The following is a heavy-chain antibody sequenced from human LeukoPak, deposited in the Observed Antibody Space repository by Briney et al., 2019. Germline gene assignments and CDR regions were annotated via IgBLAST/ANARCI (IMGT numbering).Heavy chain of an antibody. CDR3: AREGLRSIAARRGTRDYMDV. Sequence: ASVKVSCKASGYTFTSYGISWVRQAPGQGLEWMGWSSAYNGNTNYAQKLQGRVTMTTDTSTSTAYMELRSLRSDDTAVYYCAREGLRSIAARRGTRDYMDVWGKGTTVIVSS. D-gene: IGHD6-6*01. CDR1: GYTFTSYG. V-gene: IGHV1-18*01. J-gene: IGHJ6*03. CDR2: SSAYNGNT.